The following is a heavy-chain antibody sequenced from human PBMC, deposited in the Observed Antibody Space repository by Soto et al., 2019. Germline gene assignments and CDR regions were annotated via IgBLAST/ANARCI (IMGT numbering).Heavy chain of an antibody. D-gene: IGHD4-17*01. CDR3: ARRRPTVTTAWFYHAMDV. J-gene: IGHJ6*02. V-gene: IGHV3-33*01. Sequence: SLRLSCAASGFSFSDYGMHWVRQAPGKGLEWVAVIWFDGSNKYYAESVKGRFTISRDNSKNTVDLQMDRLRADDTAVYYCARRRPTVTTAWFYHAMDVWGQGTTVTVSS. CDR2: IWFDGSNK. CDR1: GFSFSDYG.